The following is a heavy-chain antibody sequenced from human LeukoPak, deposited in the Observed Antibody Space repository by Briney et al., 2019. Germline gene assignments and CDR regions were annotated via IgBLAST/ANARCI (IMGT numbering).Heavy chain of an antibody. V-gene: IGHV3-23*01. CDR3: AKGLSNSQYYYMDV. CDR1: GFTFSSYA. Sequence: GSLRLSCAASGFTFSSYAMSWVRQAPRKGLEWVSAISGSGNSAYYADSVKGRFTISRDNSKNTLYVQMISLRAEDTAVYYCAKGLSNSQYYYMDVWGKGTTVTVSS. D-gene: IGHD2/OR15-2a*01. J-gene: IGHJ6*03. CDR2: ISGSGNSA.